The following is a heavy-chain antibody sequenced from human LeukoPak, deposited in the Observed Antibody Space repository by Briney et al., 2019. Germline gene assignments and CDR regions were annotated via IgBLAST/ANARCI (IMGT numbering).Heavy chain of an antibody. V-gene: IGHV4-38-2*02. CDR2: IYHSGST. CDR3: ARDLDLDY. D-gene: IGHD3/OR15-3a*01. CDR1: GYSISSGYY. J-gene: IGHJ4*02. Sequence: SETLSLTCTVSGYSISSGYYWGWIRPPPGKGLEWIGSIYHSGSTYYNPSLKSRVTISVDTSKNQFSLKLSSVTAADTAVYYCARDLDLDYWGQGTLVTVSS.